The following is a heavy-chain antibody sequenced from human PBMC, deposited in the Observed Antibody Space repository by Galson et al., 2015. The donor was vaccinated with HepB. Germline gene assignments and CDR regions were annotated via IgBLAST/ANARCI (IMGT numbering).Heavy chain of an antibody. V-gene: IGHV3-53*01. CDR1: GFSVNDNN. CDR3: ASFGGSYIGG. D-gene: IGHD3-16*01. J-gene: IGHJ4*02. Sequence: SLRLSCAASGFSVNDNNMCWGRQAPGKGLEWGSVVHGNGDIYYADSVKGRFSTSRDIRMNTLSLHMKSLRAEDTAMYYCASFGGSYIGGWGQGALVTVSS. CDR2: VHGNGDI.